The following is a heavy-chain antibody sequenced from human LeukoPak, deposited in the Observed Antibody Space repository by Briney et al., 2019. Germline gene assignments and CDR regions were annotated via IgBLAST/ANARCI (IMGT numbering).Heavy chain of an antibody. V-gene: IGHV1-8*01. CDR2: MNPKSGNT. CDR1: GYTFTSYD. Sequence: ASVKVSRKASGYTFTSYDINWVRQATGQGLEWMGWMNPKSGNTGYAQKFQGRVTMTSNTSISTAYMELSSLRSEDTAVYYCARVHTSKMRSPRDIWGQGTMVTVSS. J-gene: IGHJ3*02. CDR3: ARVHTSKMRSPRDI. D-gene: IGHD5-24*01.